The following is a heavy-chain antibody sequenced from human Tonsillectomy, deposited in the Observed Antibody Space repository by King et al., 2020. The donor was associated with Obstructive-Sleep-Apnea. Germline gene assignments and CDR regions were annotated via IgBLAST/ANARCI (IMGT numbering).Heavy chain of an antibody. CDR3: FYGSGSPIDY. D-gene: IGHD3-10*01. CDR1: GYSISSGYY. V-gene: IGHV4-38-2*02. CDR2: IYHSGST. Sequence: GLGEPWETLSLTCTVSGYSISSGYYWGWIRQPPGKGLEWSGSIYHSGSTYYNPSLKSRVTISVDTSKNQFSLTLSSVTAADTAVYYCFYGSGSPIDYWGQGTLVTVSS. J-gene: IGHJ4*02.